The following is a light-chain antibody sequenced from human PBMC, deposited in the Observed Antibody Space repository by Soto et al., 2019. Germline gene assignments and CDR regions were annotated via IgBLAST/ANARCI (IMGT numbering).Light chain of an antibody. CDR2: GAS. Sequence: EIVLTQSPGTLSLSPGERATLSCRASQSVSSSYLTWYQQKPGQAPRLLIYGASTRATDIPDRFSGSGSGTDFTLTISRLEPEDFAVYYCQLYGSPSWTFGQGTKVEIK. CDR3: QLYGSPSWT. J-gene: IGKJ1*01. V-gene: IGKV3-20*01. CDR1: QSVSSSY.